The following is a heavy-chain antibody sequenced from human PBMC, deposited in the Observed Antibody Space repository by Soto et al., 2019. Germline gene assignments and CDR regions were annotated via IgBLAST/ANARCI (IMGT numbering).Heavy chain of an antibody. J-gene: IGHJ6*02. V-gene: IGHV4-59*01. CDR2: IRYSGTT. CDR3: SREDFYNGLDV. CDR1: GGSIGSVY. Sequence: SETLSLTCIVSGGSIGSVYWTWIRQPPGEGLEWIGYIRYSGTTDYSPSLESRVTISVDTSNSQFSLKLSSVTAADTAVYYCSREDFYNGLDVWGQGTTVTVSS.